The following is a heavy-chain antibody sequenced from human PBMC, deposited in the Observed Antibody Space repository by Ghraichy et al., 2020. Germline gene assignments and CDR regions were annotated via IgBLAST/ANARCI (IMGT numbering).Heavy chain of an antibody. CDR3: ARDSGRLGDFDY. D-gene: IGHD1-26*01. CDR2: SRKKADSYAT. J-gene: IGHJ4*02. V-gene: IGHV3-72*01. Sequence: LNISCAASGFTISDYCIDWVRQAPGKGLEWLGRSRKKADSYATEYAASVRGRFTISRDDSENSLYLQMSSLKTEDTAVYFCARDSGRLGDFDYWGQGSVVTVSS. CDR1: GFTISDYC.